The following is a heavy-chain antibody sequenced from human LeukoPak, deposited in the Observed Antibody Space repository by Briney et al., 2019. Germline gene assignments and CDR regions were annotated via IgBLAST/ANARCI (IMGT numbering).Heavy chain of an antibody. Sequence: SETLSLTCTVSGGSISSYYWSWIRQRPGKGLEWIGYIYYSGSTNYNPSLKSRVTISVDTSKNQFSLKLSSVTAADTAVYYCARRHYYYGMDVWGQGTTVTVSS. V-gene: IGHV4-59*08. CDR3: ARRHYYYGMDV. CDR2: IYYSGST. CDR1: GGSISSYY. J-gene: IGHJ6*02.